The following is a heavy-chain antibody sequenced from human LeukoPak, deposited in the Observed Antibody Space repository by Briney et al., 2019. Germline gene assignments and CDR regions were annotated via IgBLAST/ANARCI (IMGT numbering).Heavy chain of an antibody. Sequence: SETLSLTCAVSGGSISSSTSYWGWIRQPPGKGLEWIGRIYYSGSTLFTPSLKSRVTIPVDTSRNHFSLRLSSVTAADTAVYYCARHGSTDYFDYWGQGTLVTVSS. J-gene: IGHJ4*02. D-gene: IGHD2-2*03. CDR2: IYYSGST. CDR1: GGSISSSTSY. V-gene: IGHV4-39*01. CDR3: ARHGSTDYFDY.